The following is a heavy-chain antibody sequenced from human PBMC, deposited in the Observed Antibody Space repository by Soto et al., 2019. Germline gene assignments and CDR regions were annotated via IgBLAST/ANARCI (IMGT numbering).Heavy chain of an antibody. Sequence: ASVKASCKVSGYTLTELSMHWVRQAPGKGLEWMGGFDPEDGETIYAQKFQGRVTMTEDTSTDTAYMELSSLRSEDTAVYYCATVPILTVLSWFDPWGQGTLVTFSS. CDR2: FDPEDGET. D-gene: IGHD3-9*01. CDR1: GYTLTELS. CDR3: ATVPILTVLSWFDP. V-gene: IGHV1-24*01. J-gene: IGHJ5*02.